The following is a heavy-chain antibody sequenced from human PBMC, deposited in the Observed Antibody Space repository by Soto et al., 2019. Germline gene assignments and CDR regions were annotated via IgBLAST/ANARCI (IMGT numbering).Heavy chain of an antibody. V-gene: IGHV1-24*01. D-gene: IGHD3-3*01. Sequence: GASVKGSWKVSGYTLTELSMHWVRQAPGKGLEWMGGFDPEDGETIYAQKFQGRVTMTEDTSTDTAYMELSSLRSEDTAVYYCATKSQTYYDFWSGFPPFDPWGQGTLVTVSS. CDR3: ATKSQTYYDFWSGFPPFDP. J-gene: IGHJ5*02. CDR2: FDPEDGET. CDR1: GYTLTELS.